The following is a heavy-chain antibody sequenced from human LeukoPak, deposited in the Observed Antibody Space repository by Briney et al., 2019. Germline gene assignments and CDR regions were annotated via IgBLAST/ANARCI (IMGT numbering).Heavy chain of an antibody. CDR1: GFTFSSYA. V-gene: IGHV3-30-3*01. CDR3: AKACRFLEWSALMCSDY. CDR2: ISYDGSNK. J-gene: IGHJ4*02. Sequence: GRSLRLSCAASGFTFSSYAMHWVRQAPGKGLEWVAVISYDGSNKYYADSVKGRFTISRDNSKNTLYLQMNSLRAEDTAVYYCAKACRFLEWSALMCSDYWGQGTLVTVSS. D-gene: IGHD3-3*01.